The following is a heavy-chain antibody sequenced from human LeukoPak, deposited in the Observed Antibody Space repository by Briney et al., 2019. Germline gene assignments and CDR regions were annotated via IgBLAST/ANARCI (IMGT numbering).Heavy chain of an antibody. V-gene: IGHV4-34*01. CDR2: INHSGST. CDR3: ARGSSERWLQLRVFDY. Sequence: SETLSLTCAVYGGSFSGYYWNWIRQPPGKGLEWIGEINHSGSTNYNPSLKSRVTISVDTSKNQFSLKLSSVTAADTAVYYCARGSSERWLQLRVFDYWGQGTLVTVSS. D-gene: IGHD5-24*01. CDR1: GGSFSGYY. J-gene: IGHJ4*02.